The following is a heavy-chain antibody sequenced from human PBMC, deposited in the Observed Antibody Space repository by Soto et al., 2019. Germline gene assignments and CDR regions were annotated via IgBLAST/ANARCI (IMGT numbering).Heavy chain of an antibody. J-gene: IGHJ4*02. CDR3: ARHHMAATDMYFYY. Sequence: QVQLQESGPGVVKPSQTLSLTCTVSGVSISSGGYYWSWIRQHPGKGLEWIGYIYDNDSTYYNPSLKRRVTISVDTSRNQISLKLSSVTAADTAVYYCARHHMAATDMYFYYWGQGTLVTASA. V-gene: IGHV4-31*03. D-gene: IGHD6-19*01. CDR2: IYDNDST. CDR1: GVSISSGGYY.